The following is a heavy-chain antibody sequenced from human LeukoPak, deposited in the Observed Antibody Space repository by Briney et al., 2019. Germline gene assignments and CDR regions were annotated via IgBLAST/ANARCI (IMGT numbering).Heavy chain of an antibody. CDR3: ASSLGYCSGGSCYAGNQFDY. J-gene: IGHJ4*02. V-gene: IGHV3-48*03. D-gene: IGHD2-15*01. CDR1: GFTFSNYE. Sequence: GGSLRLSCAASGFTFSNYEMNWVRQAPGKGLEWVSYISTSGSTIYYADSVKGRFTVSRDNAKNSLYLQMNSLRAGDTAVYYCASSLGYCSGGSCYAGNQFDYWGQGTLVAVSS. CDR2: ISTSGSTI.